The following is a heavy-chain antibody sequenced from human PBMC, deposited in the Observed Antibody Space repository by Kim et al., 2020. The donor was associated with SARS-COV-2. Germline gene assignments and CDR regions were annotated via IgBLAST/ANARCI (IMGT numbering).Heavy chain of an antibody. V-gene: IGHV3-48*03. Sequence: GGSLRLSCEASGFTFSDYNMNWVRQPPGKGLEWVSYISSSGTTIYYADSVKGRFTISRDNAKKSLYLQMDSLRAEDTAVYYCATNEPYWGQGTLVTVSS. CDR1: GFTFSDYN. J-gene: IGHJ4*02. D-gene: IGHD1-1*01. CDR2: ISSSGTTI. CDR3: ATNEPY.